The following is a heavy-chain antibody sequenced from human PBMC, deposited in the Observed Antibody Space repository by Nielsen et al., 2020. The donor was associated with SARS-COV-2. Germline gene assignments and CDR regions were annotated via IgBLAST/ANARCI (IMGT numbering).Heavy chain of an antibody. CDR1: GFTFSDYA. Sequence: GESLKISCAASGFTFSDYAMGWVRQAPGKGLEWVSVISDSGTGTNYADSVKGRFTISRDNAKNSMSLQMNSLRVEDTAVYYCARDWSRAADVWGQGTMVTVSS. J-gene: IGHJ3*01. V-gene: IGHV3-23*01. CDR2: ISDSGTGT. D-gene: IGHD2-15*01. CDR3: ARDWSRAADV.